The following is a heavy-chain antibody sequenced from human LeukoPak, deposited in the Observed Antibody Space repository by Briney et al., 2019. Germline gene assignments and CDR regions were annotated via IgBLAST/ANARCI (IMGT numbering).Heavy chain of an antibody. Sequence: PGGSLRLSCAASGFTFDDYAMHWVRQAPGKGLEWVSGISWNSGSIGYADSVKGRFTISRDNAKNSLYLQMNSLRAEDMALYYCAKGHGYNYFDYWGQGTLVTVSS. CDR3: AKGHGYNYFDY. V-gene: IGHV3-9*03. J-gene: IGHJ4*02. CDR2: ISWNSGSI. D-gene: IGHD5-24*01. CDR1: GFTFDDYA.